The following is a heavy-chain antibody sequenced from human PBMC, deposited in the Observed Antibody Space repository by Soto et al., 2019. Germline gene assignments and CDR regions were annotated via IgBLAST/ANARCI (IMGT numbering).Heavy chain of an antibody. J-gene: IGHJ4*02. CDR3: ARGQSPLAY. CDR2: TYYRSKWYS. V-gene: IGHV6-1*01. Sequence: PSQTLSLTCAVSGDSVSSNSAAWNWIRQSPSRGLEWLGRTYYRSKWYSYYAESVKGRITINADTSKNQFSLHLNSVTPQDTAVYYCARGQSPLAYWGRGTVVTVSS. CDR1: GDSVSSNSAA.